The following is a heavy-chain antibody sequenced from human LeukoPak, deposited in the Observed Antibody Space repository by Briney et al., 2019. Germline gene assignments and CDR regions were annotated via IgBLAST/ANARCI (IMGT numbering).Heavy chain of an antibody. Sequence: GASVKVSCKASGYTFTSYGISWVRQAPGQGLEWMGRINPNSGGTNYAQKFQGRVTMTRDTSISTAYMELSRLRSDDTAVYYCARSAPLDSSDYWGQGTLVTVSS. CDR1: GYTFTSYG. D-gene: IGHD3-22*01. J-gene: IGHJ4*02. V-gene: IGHV1-2*06. CDR2: INPNSGGT. CDR3: ARSAPLDSSDY.